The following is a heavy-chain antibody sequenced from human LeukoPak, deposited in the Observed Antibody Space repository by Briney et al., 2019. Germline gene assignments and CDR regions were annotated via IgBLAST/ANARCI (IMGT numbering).Heavy chain of an antibody. V-gene: IGHV4-59*01. CDR2: IYYSGST. D-gene: IGHD6-13*01. Sequence: SETLSLTCTVSGGSISSYYWSWIRQPPGKGLEWIGYIYYSGSTNYNPSLKSRVTISVDTSKNQFSLKLSSVTAADTAVYYCAREVAAAGTGDNYYYYMDVWGKGTTVTVSS. J-gene: IGHJ6*03. CDR1: GGSISSYY. CDR3: AREVAAAGTGDNYYYYMDV.